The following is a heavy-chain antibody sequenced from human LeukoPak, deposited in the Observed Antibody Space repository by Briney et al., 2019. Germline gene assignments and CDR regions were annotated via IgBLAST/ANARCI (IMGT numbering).Heavy chain of an antibody. CDR1: GYSFTNYW. CDR2: IYPGDSDT. CDR3: ARKSGSYGLNYFDY. Sequence: GASLKISCKGSGYSFTNYWIGWVRQTPGKGLEWMGIIYPGDSDTRYSPSFQGQVTISADMSINTAYLQWSRLKASATAMYYCARKSGSYGLNYFDYWGQGTLVTVSS. V-gene: IGHV5-51*01. J-gene: IGHJ4*02. D-gene: IGHD5-18*01.